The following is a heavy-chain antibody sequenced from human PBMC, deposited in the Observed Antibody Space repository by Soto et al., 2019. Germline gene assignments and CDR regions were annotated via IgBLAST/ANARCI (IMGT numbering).Heavy chain of an antibody. J-gene: IGHJ4*02. Sequence: GGSLRLSCAASGFAFSSYAMHWVRQAPGKGLEWVAVISYDGSNKYYADSVKGRFTISRDNSKNTLYLQMNSLRAEDTAVYYCARAYEGDYFDYWGQGTLVTVSS. CDR3: ARAYEGDYFDY. CDR2: ISYDGSNK. CDR1: GFAFSSYA. V-gene: IGHV3-30-3*01. D-gene: IGHD3-16*01.